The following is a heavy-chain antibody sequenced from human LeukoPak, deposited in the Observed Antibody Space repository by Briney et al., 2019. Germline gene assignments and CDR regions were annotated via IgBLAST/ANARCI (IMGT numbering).Heavy chain of an antibody. CDR2: LYHSDSA. Sequence: SETLSLTXAVSGYSISNGYYWVWIRQPPGRGLEWIGSLYHSDSAYYNTSLRSRVSMSVDTSKNQFSLTLSFVTAADTAVCYCARQHDSYYYYYIDVWGSGTTVTVSS. V-gene: IGHV4-38-2*01. J-gene: IGHJ6*03. CDR1: GYSISNGYY. CDR3: ARQHDSYYYYYIDV.